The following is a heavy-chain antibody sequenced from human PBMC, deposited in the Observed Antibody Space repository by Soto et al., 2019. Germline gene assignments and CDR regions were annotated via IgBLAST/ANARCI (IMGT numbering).Heavy chain of an antibody. D-gene: IGHD7-27*01. J-gene: IGHJ4*02. CDR2: IYDGGRT. CDR3: TRVPSGDKVDF. V-gene: IGHV4-30-4*08. Sequence: QVQLQESGPGLVKPSQTLSLTCTVSGGSVSSADWNWSWIRQTPGKGLEWIGHIYDGGRTYSNPSLMSRATISLDTSKNLFSLNLKSVTAADTAVYYCTRVPSGDKVDFWGQGLLVTVSS. CDR1: GGSVSSADWN.